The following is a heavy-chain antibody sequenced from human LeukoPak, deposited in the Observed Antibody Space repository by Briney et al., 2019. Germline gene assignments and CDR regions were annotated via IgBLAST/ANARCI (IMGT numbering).Heavy chain of an antibody. Sequence: PSETLSLTCAVSGGSISSSNWWSWVRQPPGKGLEWIGEIYHSGSTNYNPSLKSRVTISVDKSKNQFSLKLSSVTAADTAVYYCARIGYYYDSSGYYSNWFDPWGQGTLVTVSS. CDR2: IYHSGST. J-gene: IGHJ5*02. D-gene: IGHD3-22*01. CDR1: GGSISSSNW. CDR3: ARIGYYYDSSGYYSNWFDP. V-gene: IGHV4-4*02.